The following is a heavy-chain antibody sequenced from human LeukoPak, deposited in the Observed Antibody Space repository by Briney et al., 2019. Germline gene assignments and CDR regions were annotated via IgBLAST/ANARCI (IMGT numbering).Heavy chain of an antibody. J-gene: IGHJ4*02. CDR2: IKQDGSVK. D-gene: IGHD2-8*01. CDR3: ARDTNGWNDY. Sequence: GGSLRLSCAASGFTFSSYWMTWVRQAPGKGLEGVANIKQDGSVKQYVGSVKGRFTISRDNAKNSLYLQMNSLRAEDTAVYYCARDTNGWNDYWGQGTLVTVSS. CDR1: GFTFSSYW. V-gene: IGHV3-7*01.